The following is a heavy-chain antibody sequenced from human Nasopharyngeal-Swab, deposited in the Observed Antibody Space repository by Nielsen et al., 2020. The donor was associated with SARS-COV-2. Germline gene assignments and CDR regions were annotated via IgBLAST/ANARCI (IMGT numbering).Heavy chain of an antibody. D-gene: IGHD2-2*01. CDR2: INPSGGST. V-gene: IGHV1-46*01. J-gene: IGHJ3*02. CDR3: ARDRWPIVVVPAASDAFDI. Sequence: WVRQAPGQGLEWMGIINPSGGSTSCAQKFQGRVTMTRDTSTSTVYMELSSLRSEDTAVYYCARDRWPIVVVPAASDAFDIWGQGTMVTVSS.